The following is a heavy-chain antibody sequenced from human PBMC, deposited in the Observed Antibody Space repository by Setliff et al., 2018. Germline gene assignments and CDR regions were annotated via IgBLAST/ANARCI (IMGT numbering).Heavy chain of an antibody. CDR3: ARGFGDSPFDY. CDR2: IYSSGST. Sequence: SETLSLTCTVSGGSISSDYWSWIRQPPGKGLEWIGYIYSSGSTKYNPSLKSRVTISVDTSKNQFSLKLNSVTAADTAVYYCARGFGDSPFDYWGQGTLVTVSS. D-gene: IGHD3-16*01. CDR1: GGSISSDY. V-gene: IGHV4-4*08. J-gene: IGHJ4*02.